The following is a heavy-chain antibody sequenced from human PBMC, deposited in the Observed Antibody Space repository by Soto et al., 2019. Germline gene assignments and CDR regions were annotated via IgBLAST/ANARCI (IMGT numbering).Heavy chain of an antibody. CDR3: ASRGDRNNYNTSGYG. V-gene: IGHV1-69*05. D-gene: IGHD3-22*01. Sequence: QVQLVQSGAEVKKPGSSVKVSCKASGGTFSNYALSWVRQAPGQGLEWMGDIIPIFGPTNNAQKFQGRVTSTTDEATTTAYMEPRSMRSQETTVHYCASRGDRNNYNTSGYGWGQGT. CDR2: IIPIFGPT. J-gene: IGHJ1*01. CDR1: GGTFSNYA.